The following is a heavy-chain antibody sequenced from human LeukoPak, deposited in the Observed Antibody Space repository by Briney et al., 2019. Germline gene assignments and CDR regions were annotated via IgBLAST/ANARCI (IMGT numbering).Heavy chain of an antibody. V-gene: IGHV3-15*01. D-gene: IGHD4-11*01. CDR2: IKSKTDGGTT. CDR3: ALEPGNYVGLRYFDY. J-gene: IGHJ4*02. CDR1: GFTFSNAW. Sequence: GGSLRLSCAASGFTFSNAWMSWVRQAPGKGLEWVGRIKSKTDGGTTDYAAPVKGRFTISRDDSKNTLYLQMNSLRAEDTAVYYCALEPGNYVGLRYFDYWGQGTLVTVSS.